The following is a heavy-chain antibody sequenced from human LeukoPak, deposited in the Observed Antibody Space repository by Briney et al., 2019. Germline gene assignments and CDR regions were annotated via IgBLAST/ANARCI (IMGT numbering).Heavy chain of an antibody. CDR3: ARGLGCSGGSCYSTYYYYGMDV. CDR2: IYYSGST. Sequence: SETLSLTCTVSGGSISSSSYYWGWIRQPLGKGLEWIGSIYYSGSTYYNPSLKSRVTISVDTSKNQFSLKLSSVTAADTAVYYCARGLGCSGGSCYSTYYYYGMDVWGQGTTVTVSS. V-gene: IGHV4-39*07. CDR1: GGSISSSSYY. D-gene: IGHD2-15*01. J-gene: IGHJ6*02.